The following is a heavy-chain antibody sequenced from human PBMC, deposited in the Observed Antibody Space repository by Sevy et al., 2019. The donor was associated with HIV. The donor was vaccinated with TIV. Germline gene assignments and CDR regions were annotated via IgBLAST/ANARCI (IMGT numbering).Heavy chain of an antibody. V-gene: IGHV3-9*01. D-gene: IGHD6-13*01. CDR1: GFSFDDYA. J-gene: IGHJ4*02. Sequence: GGSLRLSCAASGFSFDDYAMHWVRQRPGKGLEWVSGITWNSGSVGYADSVKCRFTISRDNAKNSLYLQMSNLRPEDTALYYCAKDNVGYSSGWYFYFDFWGQGTLVTVSS. CDR2: ITWNSGSV. CDR3: AKDNVGYSSGWYFYFDF.